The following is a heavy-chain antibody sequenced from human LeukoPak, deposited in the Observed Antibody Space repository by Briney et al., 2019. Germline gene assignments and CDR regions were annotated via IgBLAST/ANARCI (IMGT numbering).Heavy chain of an antibody. CDR2: IYPGDSDT. V-gene: IGHV5-51*01. CDR1: GYSFTSYW. CDR3: ARLESRYDFWSGLWFDP. Sequence: GESLKISCKGSGYSFTSYWIGWVRQMPGKGLEWMGIIYPGDSDTRYSPSFQGQVTISADRSISTAYLQWSSLKASDTAMYYCARLESRYDFWSGLWFDPWGQGTLVTVSS. D-gene: IGHD3-3*01. J-gene: IGHJ5*02.